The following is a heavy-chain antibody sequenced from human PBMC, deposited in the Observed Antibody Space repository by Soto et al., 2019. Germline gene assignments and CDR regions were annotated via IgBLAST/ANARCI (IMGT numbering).Heavy chain of an antibody. V-gene: IGHV4-34*01. Sequence: SETLSLTCAVYGGSFSGYYWSWIRQPPGKGLEWIGEINHSGSTNYNPSLKSRVTISVDTSKNQFSLKLSSVTAADTAVYYCARGRGSIAVAGTDDAFDIWGQGTMVTVSS. CDR1: GGSFSGYY. J-gene: IGHJ3*02. D-gene: IGHD6-19*01. CDR3: ARGRGSIAVAGTDDAFDI. CDR2: INHSGST.